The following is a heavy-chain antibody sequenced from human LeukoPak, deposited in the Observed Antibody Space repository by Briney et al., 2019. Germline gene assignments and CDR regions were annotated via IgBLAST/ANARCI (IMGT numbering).Heavy chain of an antibody. Sequence: SVKLSCKASGGTFSSYAIRLVRQAPGQGLEWMGGIIPIFGTANYAQKFQGRVTITADESTSTAYTELSSLRSEDTAVYYCARLRAFGESSYFDYGGQGTLVTVSS. D-gene: IGHD3-10*01. J-gene: IGHJ4*02. V-gene: IGHV1-69*13. CDR2: IIPIFGTA. CDR1: GGTFSSYA. CDR3: ARLRAFGESSYFDY.